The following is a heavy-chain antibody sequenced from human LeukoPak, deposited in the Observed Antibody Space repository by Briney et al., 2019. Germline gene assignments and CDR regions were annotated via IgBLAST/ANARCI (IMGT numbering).Heavy chain of an antibody. Sequence: SGGSLRLSCAASGFAFDDYTMHWVRQVPGKGLEWVSLISWDGGNTYYADSVKGRFTISRDNAKNSLYLQMNSLRAEDTALYHCARSRSSWNYYYYMDVWGKGTTVTISS. V-gene: IGHV3-43*01. CDR3: ARSRSSWNYYYYMDV. CDR2: ISWDGGNT. CDR1: GFAFDDYT. J-gene: IGHJ6*03. D-gene: IGHD6-13*01.